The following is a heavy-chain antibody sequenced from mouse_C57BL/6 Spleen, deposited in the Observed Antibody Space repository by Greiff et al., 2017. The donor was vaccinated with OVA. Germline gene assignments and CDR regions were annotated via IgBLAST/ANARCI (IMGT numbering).Heavy chain of an antibody. J-gene: IGHJ2*01. D-gene: IGHD2-3*01. Sequence: VQVVESGPELVKPGASVKISCKASGYAFSSSWMNWVKQRPGKGLEWIGRIYPGDGDTNYNGKFKGKATLTADKSSSTAYMQLSSLTSEDSAVYFCARGGGGYYYFDYWGQGTTLTVSS. CDR3: ARGGGGYYYFDY. CDR2: IYPGDGDT. V-gene: IGHV1-82*01. CDR1: GYAFSSSW.